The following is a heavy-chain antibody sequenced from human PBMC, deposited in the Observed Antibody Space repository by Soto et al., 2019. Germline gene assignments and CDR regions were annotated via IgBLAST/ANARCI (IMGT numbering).Heavy chain of an antibody. D-gene: IGHD6-6*01. CDR1: GGNITSFY. CDR3: VRSSIEPRIFMYPFDY. Sequence: SQPRSGKCSGAGGNITSFYSGRIKKNLGKGLERTGYIYFPGSTNHNPSLKSRVPISVDTSKTPFSLRLNSVTAADTAVYFCVRSSIEPRIFMYPFDYWGLGTLVTVSS. CDR2: IYFPGST. J-gene: IGHJ4*02. V-gene: IGHV4-59*08.